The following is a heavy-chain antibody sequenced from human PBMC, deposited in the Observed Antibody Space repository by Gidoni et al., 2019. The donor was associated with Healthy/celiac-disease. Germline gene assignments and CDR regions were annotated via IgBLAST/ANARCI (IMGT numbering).Heavy chain of an antibody. D-gene: IGHD2-21*01. Sequence: QVQLVQSGAEVKKPGASVKVSCKASGYTFTSYAMHLVRQAPGQRLEWMGWINAGNGNTKYSQKFQGRVTITRDTSASTAYMELSSLRSEDTAVYYCARDIISGSVIATLDGPPWFDPWGQGTLVTVSS. V-gene: IGHV1-3*01. CDR1: GYTFTSYA. CDR2: INAGNGNT. J-gene: IGHJ5*02. CDR3: ARDIISGSVIATLDGPPWFDP.